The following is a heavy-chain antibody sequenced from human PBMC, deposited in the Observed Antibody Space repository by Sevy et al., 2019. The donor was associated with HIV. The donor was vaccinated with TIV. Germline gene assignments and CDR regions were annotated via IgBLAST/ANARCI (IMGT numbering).Heavy chain of an antibody. V-gene: IGHV3-11*01. CDR3: ARDLKGYDFWSGYWPRGGYYGMDV. D-gene: IGHD3-3*01. CDR2: ISSSGSTI. J-gene: IGHJ6*02. Sequence: GGSLRLSCAASGFTFSDYYMSWIRQAPGKGLEWVSYISSSGSTIYYADSVKGRFTISRDNAKNSLYLQMNSLRAEDTAVYYCARDLKGYDFWSGYWPRGGYYGMDVWGQRTTVTVSS. CDR1: GFTFSDYY.